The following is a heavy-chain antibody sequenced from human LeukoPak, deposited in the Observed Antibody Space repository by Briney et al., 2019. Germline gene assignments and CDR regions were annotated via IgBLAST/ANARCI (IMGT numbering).Heavy chain of an antibody. D-gene: IGHD5-12*01. CDR1: GFTVSSNY. CDR3: ARDLISGYDLGRFDY. V-gene: IGHV3-53*05. Sequence: GGSLRLSCAASGFTVSSNYMSWVRQAPGKGLEWVSVIYSGGSTYYADSVKGRFTISRDNSKNTLYLQMNSLRAGDTAVYYCARDLISGYDLGRFDYWGQGTLVTVSS. J-gene: IGHJ4*02. CDR2: IYSGGST.